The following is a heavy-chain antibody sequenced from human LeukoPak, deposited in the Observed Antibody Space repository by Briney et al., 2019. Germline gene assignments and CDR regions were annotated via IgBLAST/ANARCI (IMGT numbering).Heavy chain of an antibody. CDR2: INHSGST. V-gene: IGHV4-34*01. J-gene: IGHJ6*03. CDR1: GGSFSGYY. CDR3: ARDNSYMDV. D-gene: IGHD1-14*01. Sequence: SETLSLTCAVYGGSFSGYYWSWIRQPPGKGLEWIGEINHSGSTNYNPSLKSRVTISVDTSKNQFSLKLSSVTAADTAVYYCARDNSYMDVWGKGTTVTVSS.